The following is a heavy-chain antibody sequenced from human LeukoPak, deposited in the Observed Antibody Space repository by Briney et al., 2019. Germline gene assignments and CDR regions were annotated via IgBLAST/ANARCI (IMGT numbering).Heavy chain of an antibody. D-gene: IGHD5-12*01. CDR2: ISYDGSNK. V-gene: IGHV3-30*03. Sequence: GRSLRLSCAASGFTFSSYGMHWVRQAPGKGLEWVAVISYDGSNKYYADSVKGRFTISRDNARNSLSLQMDSLGVEDTAVYFCARWGQTSGYYYVDYWGQGTLVTVSS. J-gene: IGHJ4*02. CDR1: GFTFSSYG. CDR3: ARWGQTSGYYYVDY.